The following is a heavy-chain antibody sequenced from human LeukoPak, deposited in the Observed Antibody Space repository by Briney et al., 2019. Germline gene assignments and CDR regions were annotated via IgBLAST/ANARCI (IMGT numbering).Heavy chain of an antibody. Sequence: SETLSLTCTVSGGSISSHYWSWIRQPPGKGLEWIGEINHSGSTNYNPSLKSRVTISVDTSKNQFSLNLSSVTAADTAVYYCARVDHWGQGTLVTVSS. CDR2: INHSGST. D-gene: IGHD2-2*03. V-gene: IGHV4-34*01. CDR3: ARVDH. J-gene: IGHJ4*02. CDR1: GGSISSHY.